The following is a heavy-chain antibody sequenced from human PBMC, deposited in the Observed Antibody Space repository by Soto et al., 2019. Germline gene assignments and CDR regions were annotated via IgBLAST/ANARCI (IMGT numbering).Heavy chain of an antibody. CDR2: IYYSGST. D-gene: IGHD5-12*01. V-gene: IGHV4-59*01. CDR1: GGSISSYY. Sequence: SETLSLTCIVSGGSISSYYWSWIRQPPGKGLEWIGYIYYSGSTNYNPSLKSRVTISVDTSKNQFSLKLSSVTAADTAVYYCARGEDIVATIVFVYWYQGTLVTVSS. CDR3: ARGEDIVATIVFVY. J-gene: IGHJ4*02.